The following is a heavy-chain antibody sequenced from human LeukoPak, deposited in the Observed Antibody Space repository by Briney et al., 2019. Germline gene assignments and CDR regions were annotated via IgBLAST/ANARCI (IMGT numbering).Heavy chain of an antibody. CDR3: ARVIGLYDFWSGYYLQNAFDI. CDR2: ISAYNGNT. D-gene: IGHD3-3*01. Sequence: ASVKVSCKASGYTFTSYGISWVRQAPGQGLEWMGWISAYNGNTNYAQKLQGRVTMTTDTSTSTAYMELRSLRSDDTAVYYCARVIGLYDFWSGYYLQNAFDIWGQGTMVTVSS. CDR1: GYTFTSYG. V-gene: IGHV1-18*01. J-gene: IGHJ3*02.